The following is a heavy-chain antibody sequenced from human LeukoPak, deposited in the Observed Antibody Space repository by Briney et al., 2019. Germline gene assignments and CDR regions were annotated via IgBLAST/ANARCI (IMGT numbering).Heavy chain of an antibody. V-gene: IGHV1-2*02. J-gene: IGHJ6*02. Sequence: ASVKVSCKASGYTFTGYYMHWVRQAPGQGLEWMGWINPNSGGTNYAQKFQGRVTMTRDTSISTAYMELSRLRSDDTAAYYCASCIVGASYYYYGMDVWGQGTTVTVSS. CDR2: INPNSGGT. CDR1: GYTFTGYY. CDR3: ASCIVGASYYYYGMDV. D-gene: IGHD1-26*01.